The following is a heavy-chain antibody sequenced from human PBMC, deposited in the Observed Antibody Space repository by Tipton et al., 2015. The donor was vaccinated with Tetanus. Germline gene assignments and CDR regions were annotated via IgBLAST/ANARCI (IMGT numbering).Heavy chain of an antibody. CDR2: IYNSGST. J-gene: IGHJ4*02. CDR1: GGSISSGGYY. D-gene: IGHD3-10*01. V-gene: IGHV4-31*03. CDR3: ARGQGRGARGWNCFVG. Sequence: TLSLTCTVSGGSISSGGYYWSWIHQHPGKGLEWIGDIYNSGSTYYDPSLKSRVTISVDTSKNQFSLKLNSVTAAGTAVFYCARGQGRGARGWNCFVGWGQGSLVIVSS.